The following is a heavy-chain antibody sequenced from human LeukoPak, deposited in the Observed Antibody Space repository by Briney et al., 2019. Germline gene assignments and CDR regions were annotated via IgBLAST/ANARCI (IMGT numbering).Heavy chain of an antibody. J-gene: IGHJ4*02. CDR2: IRYDGSNK. Sequence: GGSLRLSCAASGFTFSSYGMHWVRQAPGKGLEWVAFIRYDGSNKYYADSVKGRFTISRDNSKNTLYLQMNSLRAEDTAVYYCAKETSPGYSSGWYGFDYWGQGTLVTVSS. CDR1: GFTFSSYG. D-gene: IGHD6-19*01. V-gene: IGHV3-30*02. CDR3: AKETSPGYSSGWYGFDY.